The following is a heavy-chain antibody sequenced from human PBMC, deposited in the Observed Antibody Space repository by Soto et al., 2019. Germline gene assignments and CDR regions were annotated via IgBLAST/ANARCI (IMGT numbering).Heavy chain of an antibody. D-gene: IGHD4-17*01. J-gene: IGHJ4*01. Sequence: PGGSLRLSCAASGFTFSSYAMSWVRQAPGKGLEWVSSISGSGGSTYYADSVKGRFTISRDNSKNTLYLQMSSLRAEDTAVYYCARSGARHNTHDYWTQRTLVTVSA. CDR1: GFTFSSYA. CDR2: ISGSGGST. V-gene: IGHV3-23*01. CDR3: ARSGARHNTHDY.